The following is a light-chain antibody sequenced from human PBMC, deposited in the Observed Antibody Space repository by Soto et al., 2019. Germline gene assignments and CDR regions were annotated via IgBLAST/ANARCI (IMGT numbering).Light chain of an antibody. CDR1: QSVSSY. CDR3: QQRSAWPSWT. Sequence: EIVLTQSLSTLSLSPGERATLSCRASQSVSSYLAWYQQKPGQAPRLLIYDASNRATGIPARFSGSGSETDFTLTISSLEPEDFAVYFCQQRSAWPSWTFGQGTKVEIK. V-gene: IGKV3-11*01. CDR2: DAS. J-gene: IGKJ1*01.